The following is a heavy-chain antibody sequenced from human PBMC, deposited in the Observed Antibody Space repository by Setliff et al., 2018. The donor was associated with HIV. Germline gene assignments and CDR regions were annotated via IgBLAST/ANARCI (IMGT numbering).Heavy chain of an antibody. D-gene: IGHD1-26*01. CDR2: IYQSGSA. J-gene: IGHJ4*02. CDR3: ATYAVGEGGRGH. CDR1: GGSITDQY. V-gene: IGHV4-59*11. Sequence: SETLSLTCTVPGGSITDQYFSWIRQPPGKALEWIGYIYQSGSAGYNPSLKSRVIMSVDTTKNQFSLKLTSVTAADTALYYCATYAVGEGGRGHWGQGVLVTVSS.